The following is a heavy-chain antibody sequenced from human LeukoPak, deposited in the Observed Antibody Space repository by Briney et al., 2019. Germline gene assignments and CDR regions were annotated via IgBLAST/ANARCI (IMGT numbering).Heavy chain of an antibody. J-gene: IGHJ4*02. CDR3: ALMGDTAMVGPFDY. D-gene: IGHD5-18*01. CDR1: GGSFSGYY. CDR2: INHSGST. Sequence: SETLSLTCAVYGGSFSGYYWSWIRQPPGKGLEWIGEINHSGSTNYNPSLKSRVTISVDTSKNQFSLKLSSVTAADTAVYYCALMGDTAMVGPFDYWGQGTLVTVSS. V-gene: IGHV4-34*01.